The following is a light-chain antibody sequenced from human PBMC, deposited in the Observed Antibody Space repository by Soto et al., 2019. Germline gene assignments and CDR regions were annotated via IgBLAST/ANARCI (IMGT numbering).Light chain of an antibody. V-gene: IGLV2-14*03. CDR1: SGEFNDHKY. CDR2: GVS. J-gene: IGLJ1*01. Sequence: QSALTQPASVSGSPGQSITISCTGPSGEFNDHKYVSWYQHHPGKVPQLLIYGVSNRPSGVSNRFSGSKSGDTASLTISGLQADDEADYYCNSYTGYNTLPVFGTGTKVTVL. CDR3: NSYTGYNTLPV.